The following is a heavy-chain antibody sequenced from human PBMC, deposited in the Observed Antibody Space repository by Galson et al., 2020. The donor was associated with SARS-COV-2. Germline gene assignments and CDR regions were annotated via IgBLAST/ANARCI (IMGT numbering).Heavy chain of an antibody. CDR2: ISYDGSRD. V-gene: IGHV3-30*04. Sequence: QLGESLKISCVASGFTLRSYGMHWVRQAPGKGLEWVGVISYDGSRDYYDDSVKGRFTISRDNSKNTLYLQMNSLRTEDTSVYYCARDFGVDGYNPADYWGQGTLVTVSS. D-gene: IGHD5-12*01. CDR1: GFTLRSYG. CDR3: ARDFGVDGYNPADY. J-gene: IGHJ4*02.